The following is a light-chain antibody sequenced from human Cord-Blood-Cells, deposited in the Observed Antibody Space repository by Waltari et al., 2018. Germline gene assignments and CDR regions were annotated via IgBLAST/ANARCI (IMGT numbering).Light chain of an antibody. V-gene: IGLV2-8*01. CDR1: SSDVGGYNY. CDR3: SSYAGSNKGV. J-gene: IGLJ2*01. Sequence: QSALTQPPSASGSPGQSVTISCTGTSSDVGGYNYVSWYQQHPGKAPKLMIYEVSKRPSWVPDRFSGSKSGNTASLTVSGLQAEDEADYYCSSYAGSNKGVFGGGTKLTVL. CDR2: EVS.